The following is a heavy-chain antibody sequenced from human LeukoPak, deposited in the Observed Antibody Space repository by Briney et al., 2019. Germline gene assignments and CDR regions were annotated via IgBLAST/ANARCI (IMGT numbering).Heavy chain of an antibody. CDR1: GYTFTSYY. J-gene: IGHJ4*02. V-gene: IGHV1-46*01. D-gene: IGHD2-2*01. Sequence: EASVKVSCKASGYTFTSYYMHWVRQAPGQGLEWMGIINHSGGSTSYAQKFQGRVTMTRDMSTSTVYMELSSLRSEDTAVYYCARVGVPAARHPPFDYWGRGTLVTVSS. CDR3: ARVGVPAARHPPFDY. CDR2: INHSGGST.